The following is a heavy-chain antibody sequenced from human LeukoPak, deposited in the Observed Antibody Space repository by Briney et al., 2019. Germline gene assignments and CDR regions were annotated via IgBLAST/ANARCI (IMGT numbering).Heavy chain of an antibody. V-gene: IGHV4-59*01. CDR1: GGSISYYY. J-gene: IGHJ6*02. CDR2: IYYSGTT. Sequence: SETLSLTCTVSGGSISYYYWSWIRQSPGKGLEWIGYIYYSGTTNYNPSLKRRVTISVDTFKNQFSLQLRSVTAADTAVYYCAREDPQTTVPEGMDVWGQGTTVTVSS. D-gene: IGHD4-17*01. CDR3: AREDPQTTVPEGMDV.